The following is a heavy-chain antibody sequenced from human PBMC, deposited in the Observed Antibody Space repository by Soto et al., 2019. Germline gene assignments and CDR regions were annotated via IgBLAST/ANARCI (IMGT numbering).Heavy chain of an antibody. CDR2: INAGNGNT. Sequence: ASVKVSCKASGYTFTSYAIHWVRQAPGQRLEWMGWINAGNGNTKYSQKFQGRVTITRDTSASTAYMELSSLRSEDTAVYYCARSIEWSDAFDIWGQGTMVTVSS. CDR3: ARSIEWSDAFDI. V-gene: IGHV1-3*01. D-gene: IGHD3-3*01. CDR1: GYTFTSYA. J-gene: IGHJ3*02.